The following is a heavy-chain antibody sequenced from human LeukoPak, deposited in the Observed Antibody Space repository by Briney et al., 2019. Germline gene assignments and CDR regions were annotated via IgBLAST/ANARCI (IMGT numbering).Heavy chain of an antibody. D-gene: IGHD1-26*01. CDR1: DGSISSYY. V-gene: IGHV4-59*01. CDR3: ASNIVGATSGYFDY. CDR2: IYYTGST. J-gene: IGHJ4*02. Sequence: SETLSLTCTVSDGSISSYYWSWIRQPPGKGLEWIAYIYYTGSTNYNPSLKSRVTISVDTSKNQFSLKMRSVTAADTAVYYCASNIVGATSGYFDYWGQGTLVTVSS.